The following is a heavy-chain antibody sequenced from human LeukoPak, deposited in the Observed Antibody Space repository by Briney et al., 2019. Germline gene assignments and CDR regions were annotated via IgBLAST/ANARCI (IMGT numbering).Heavy chain of an antibody. CDR3: ARLPGTGNYGWFDS. D-gene: IGHD3-10*01. J-gene: IGHJ5*01. CDR2: VSYSGST. Sequence: RPSETLSLTCTASDDSINTFYWSWIRQPPGKGLEWIGYVSYSGSTKYNPSLKSRVTISADASKSQFSLRLNSVTAADTAMYYCARLPGTGNYGWFDSWGQGTLVTVSS. V-gene: IGHV4-59*08. CDR1: DDSINTFY.